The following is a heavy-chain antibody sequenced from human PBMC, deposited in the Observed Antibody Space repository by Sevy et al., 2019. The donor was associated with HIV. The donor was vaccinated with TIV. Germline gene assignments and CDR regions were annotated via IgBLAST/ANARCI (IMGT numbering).Heavy chain of an antibody. CDR2: ISYDGSSK. J-gene: IGHJ4*02. CDR1: GFTFSSFA. V-gene: IGHV3-30-3*01. Sequence: GGSLRLSCAASGFTFSSFAMHWVRQAPGKGLEWVAVISYDGSSKYYPDSVKGRFNISRDNAKNTLYLQMNRLRPEDTAVYVCAILGVDCVSTNCYGMRSLSFDFWGQGTLVTVSS. D-gene: IGHD2-2*01. CDR3: AILGVDCVSTNCYGMRSLSFDF.